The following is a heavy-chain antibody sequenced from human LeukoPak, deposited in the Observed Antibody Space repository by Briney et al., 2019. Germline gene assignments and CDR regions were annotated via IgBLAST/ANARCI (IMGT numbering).Heavy chain of an antibody. Sequence: SETLSLTCSVSGGSISSYYWSWIRQSPGKGLEWIGYIYYSGSTNYNPSLKSRVTISVDTSKNQFSLKLSSVTAADTAVYYCARQAYSGYEPTFHYWGQGTLVTVSS. CDR2: IYYSGST. CDR3: ARQAYSGYEPTFHY. J-gene: IGHJ4*02. CDR1: GGSISSYY. V-gene: IGHV4-59*01. D-gene: IGHD5-12*01.